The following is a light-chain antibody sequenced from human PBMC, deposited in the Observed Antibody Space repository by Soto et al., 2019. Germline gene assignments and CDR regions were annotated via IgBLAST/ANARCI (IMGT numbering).Light chain of an antibody. CDR1: QNIDKW. J-gene: IGKJ1*01. Sequence: DIQMTQSPSTLSGSVGDRFSITCRASQNIDKWLAWYQQKPQKAPKLLIFDASTLESGVPSRFSGSGSGTEFTLTISSLQPDDFATYYCQQYNTYQGTFGPGTKVDIK. CDR3: QQYNTYQGT. CDR2: DAS. V-gene: IGKV1-5*01.